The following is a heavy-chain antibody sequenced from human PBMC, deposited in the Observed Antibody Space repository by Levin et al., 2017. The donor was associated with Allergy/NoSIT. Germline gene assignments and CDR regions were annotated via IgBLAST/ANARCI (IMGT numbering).Heavy chain of an antibody. D-gene: IGHD3-10*01. CDR3: VTDSMYTGGVNILYY. J-gene: IGHJ4*02. CDR2: ISPYNGER. CDR1: GYNFVTLG. V-gene: IGHV1-18*01. Sequence: PVASVKVSCKTSGYNFVTLGISWVRQAPGQSLEWVGWISPYNGERKFAQKVQGRLSVTTDTSTTTAYMELRSLRVDDTAVYYCVTDSMYTGGVNILYYWGQGTLVLVSS.